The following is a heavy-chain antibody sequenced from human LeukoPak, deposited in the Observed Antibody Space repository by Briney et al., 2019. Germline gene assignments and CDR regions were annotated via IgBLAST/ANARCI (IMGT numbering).Heavy chain of an antibody. CDR3: ARDAKGYSYEKAPWYYFDY. D-gene: IGHD5-18*01. CDR2: INPSGGST. Sequence: ASVKVSCKASGYTFTSYYMHWVRQAPGQGLEWMGIINPSGGSTSYAQKFQGRVTMTRDTSTSTVYMELSSLRSEDTAVYYCARDAKGYSYEKAPWYYFDYWGQGTLVTVSS. V-gene: IGHV1-46*01. J-gene: IGHJ4*02. CDR1: GYTFTSYY.